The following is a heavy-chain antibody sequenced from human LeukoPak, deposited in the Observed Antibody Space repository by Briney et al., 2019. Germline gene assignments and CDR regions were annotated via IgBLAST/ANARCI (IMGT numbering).Heavy chain of an antibody. Sequence: PGGSLRLSCAASGFTFSDYYMSWIRQAPGKGLEWVSYISSSGSTIYYADSVKGRFTISRDNAKNSLYLQMNSLRAEDTALYYCARGLTLSNRCFDYWGQGTPVTVSS. CDR3: ARGLTLSNRCFDY. V-gene: IGHV3-11*01. CDR2: ISSSGSTI. D-gene: IGHD2/OR15-2a*01. CDR1: GFTFSDYY. J-gene: IGHJ4*02.